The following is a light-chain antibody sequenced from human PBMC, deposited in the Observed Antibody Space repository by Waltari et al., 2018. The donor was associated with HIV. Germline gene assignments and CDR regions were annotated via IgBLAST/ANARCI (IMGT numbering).Light chain of an antibody. CDR2: EVS. CDR1: STDVGSYHL. Sequence: QSAATQPAAVSAPPRQTPPICRTGTSTDVGSYHLSSWYQQHPGKAPKLMIYEVSKRPSGVSNRFSGSKSGNTASLTISGLQAEDEVDYYCCSYAGSNTWVFGGGTKLTVL. CDR3: CSYAGSNTWV. V-gene: IGLV2-23*02. J-gene: IGLJ3*02.